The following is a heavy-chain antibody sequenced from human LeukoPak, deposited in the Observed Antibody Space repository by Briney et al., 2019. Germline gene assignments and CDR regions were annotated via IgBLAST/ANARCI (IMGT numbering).Heavy chain of an antibody. CDR2: IYSGDNT. Sequence: GGSLRLSCAASGFTFNSYEMNWVRQAPGKGLEWVSVIYSGDNTYYVESVKGRFPISRDNSKNTLFLQMNRLRAEDTAVYYCAGRRVLDASFDYWGQGTLVTVSS. D-gene: IGHD3-16*01. CDR3: AGRRVLDASFDY. CDR1: GFTFNSYE. V-gene: IGHV3-53*05. J-gene: IGHJ4*02.